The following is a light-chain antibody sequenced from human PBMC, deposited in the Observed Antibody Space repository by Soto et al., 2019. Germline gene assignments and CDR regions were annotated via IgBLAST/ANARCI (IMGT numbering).Light chain of an antibody. CDR3: QVWDSSSDFYV. Sequence: SYVVTQARSVSVAPGQTARITCGGNNIGSKSVHWYQQRPGQAPVLVVNDDGDRPSGIPERFSGSNSGNTATLTISRAEAGDEGDYYCQVWDSSSDFYVFGTGTKLTVL. V-gene: IGLV3-21*02. J-gene: IGLJ1*01. CDR1: NIGSKS. CDR2: DDG.